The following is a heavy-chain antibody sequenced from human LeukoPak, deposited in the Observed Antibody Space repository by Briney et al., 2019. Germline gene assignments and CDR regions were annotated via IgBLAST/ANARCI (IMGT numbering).Heavy chain of an antibody. D-gene: IGHD1-1*01. CDR2: INHSGST. V-gene: IGHV4-34*01. Sequence: PSETLSHTCAVYGGSFSGYYWSWIRQPPGKGLEWIGEINHSGSTNYNPSLKSRVTISVDTSKNQFSLKLSSVTAADTAVYYCARHKIWTDWGQGTLVTVSS. J-gene: IGHJ4*02. CDR3: ARHKIWTD. CDR1: GGSFSGYY.